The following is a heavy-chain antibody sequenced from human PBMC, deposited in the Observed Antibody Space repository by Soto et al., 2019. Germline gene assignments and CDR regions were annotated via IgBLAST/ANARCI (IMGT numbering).Heavy chain of an antibody. CDR2: ISYDGSNK. Sequence: GGSLRLSCAASGFTFSSYGMHWVRQAPGKGLEWVAVISYDGSNKYYADSVKGRFTISRDNSKNTLYLQMNSLRAEDTAVYYCAKANYGPHDAFDIWGQGTMVTVSS. CDR3: AKANYGPHDAFDI. CDR1: GFTFSSYG. D-gene: IGHD3-16*01. V-gene: IGHV3-30*18. J-gene: IGHJ3*02.